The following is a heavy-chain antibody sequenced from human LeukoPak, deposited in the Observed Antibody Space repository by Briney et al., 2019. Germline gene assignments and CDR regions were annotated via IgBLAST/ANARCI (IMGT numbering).Heavy chain of an antibody. D-gene: IGHD3-10*01. V-gene: IGHV3-11*05. J-gene: IGHJ3*02. CDR2: ISSSGGYI. Sequence: PGGSLRLSCEASGFTFSDYYMSWIRQAPGKGLEWVSYISSSGGYINYADSVKGRLTISRDNAKNSLYLQMNSLRAEDTAVYYCAKDHYVSGRYDAFDIWGQGTMVTVSS. CDR3: AKDHYVSGRYDAFDI. CDR1: GFTFSDYY.